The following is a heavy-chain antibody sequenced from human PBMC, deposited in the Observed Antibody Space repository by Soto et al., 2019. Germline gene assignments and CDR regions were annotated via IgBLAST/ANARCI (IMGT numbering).Heavy chain of an antibody. D-gene: IGHD6-13*01. J-gene: IGHJ3*02. CDR2: IYYSGRT. CDR3: ARRPAAEAFDI. CDR1: GGSFSGYY. Sequence: SETLSLTCAVYGGSFSGYYWGWIRQPPGKGLEWIGYIYYSGRTDYNPSLKSRVTFSVDTSKNQFSLKLSSVTAADTAVYYCARRPAAEAFDIWGQGTMVTVSS. V-gene: IGHV4-59*08.